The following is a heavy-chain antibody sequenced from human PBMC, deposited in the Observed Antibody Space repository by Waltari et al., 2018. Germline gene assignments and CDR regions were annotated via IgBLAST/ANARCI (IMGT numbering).Heavy chain of an antibody. CDR1: GGSISSDTYY. CDR3: ARRGRYMFWVS. J-gene: IGHJ4*02. CDR2: IFTSGST. V-gene: IGHV4-61*09. D-gene: IGHD3-16*01. Sequence: QVQLQESGPELVKPSQTLSLTCSVSGGSISSDTYYYTWIRQPAGKALEWIGHIFTSGSTDYSPSLKSRVTISADRSKNQSSLELTSVTAADTAVYYCARRGRYMFWVSWGQGTLVTVSS.